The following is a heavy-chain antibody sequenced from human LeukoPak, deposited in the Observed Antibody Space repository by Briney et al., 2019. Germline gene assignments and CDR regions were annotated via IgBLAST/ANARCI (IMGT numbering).Heavy chain of an antibody. CDR1: GFTFDDYG. CDR2: INWNGGST. V-gene: IGHV3-20*04. J-gene: IGHJ6*03. D-gene: IGHD3-10*01. CDR3: ARARSLLWLGELSNYYYYYMDV. Sequence: GGSLRLSCAASGFTFDDYGMSWVRQAPGKGREWVSGINWNGGSTGYADSVKGRFTISRDNAKNSLYLQMNSLRAEDTALYYCARARSLLWLGELSNYYYYYMDVWGNGTSVTVSS.